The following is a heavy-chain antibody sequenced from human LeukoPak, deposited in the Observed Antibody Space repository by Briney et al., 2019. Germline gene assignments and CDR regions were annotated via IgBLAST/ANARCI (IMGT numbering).Heavy chain of an antibody. J-gene: IGHJ6*02. D-gene: IGHD6-13*01. V-gene: IGHV3-23*01. CDR1: XFTFSSYA. CDR3: AKGVYSSSWYGGSYGMDV. CDR2: ISGSGGST. Sequence: GXSLRLSCAAXXFTFSSYAMSWVRQAPGKGLEWVSAISGSGGSTYYADSVKGRFTISRDNSKNTLYLQMNSLRAEDTAVYYCAKGVYSSSWYGGSYGMDVWGQGTTVTVSS.